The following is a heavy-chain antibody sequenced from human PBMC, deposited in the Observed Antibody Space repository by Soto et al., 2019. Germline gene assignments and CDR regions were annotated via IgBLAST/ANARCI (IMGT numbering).Heavy chain of an antibody. Sequence: QITLKESGPTLVKPTQTLTLTCTFSGFSLSTSGVGVGWIRQPPGKALEWLARIYWDDDKRYSPSLKSRLTITKDTSKNQVVLTMTIMAPVATATYFCGLVWLGEFLYWGQRTLVTVPS. D-gene: IGHD3-10*01. CDR3: GLVWLGEFLY. CDR2: IYWDDDK. CDR1: GFSLSTSGVG. V-gene: IGHV2-5*02. J-gene: IGHJ4*02.